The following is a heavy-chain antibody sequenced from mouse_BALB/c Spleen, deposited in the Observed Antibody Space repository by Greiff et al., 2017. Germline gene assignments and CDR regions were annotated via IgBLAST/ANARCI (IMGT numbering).Heavy chain of an antibody. V-gene: IGHV1S81*02. Sequence: QVQLQQPGAELVKPGASVKLSCKASGYTFTSYWMHWVKQRPGQGLEWIGEINPSNGRTNYNEKFKDKATLTVDKSSSTAYMQLSSPTSEDSAVYYCARGGYPYYYAMDYWGQGTSVTVSS. CDR2: INPSNGRT. J-gene: IGHJ4*01. D-gene: IGHD2-2*01. CDR3: ARGGYPYYYAMDY. CDR1: GYTFTSYW.